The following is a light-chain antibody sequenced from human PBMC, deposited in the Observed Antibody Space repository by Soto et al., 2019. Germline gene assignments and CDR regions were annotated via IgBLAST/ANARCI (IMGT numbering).Light chain of an antibody. J-gene: IGLJ1*01. V-gene: IGLV2-23*03. CDR2: EGS. CDR3: CSYAGSGTFYV. Sequence: QSVLTQPASVSGSPGQSITISCTGTSSDVGSYNLVSWYQQHPGKAPKLMIYEGSKRPSGVSSRFSGSKSGNTASLTISGLQAEDEADYYCCSYAGSGTFYVFGTGTKVTVL. CDR1: SSDVGSYNL.